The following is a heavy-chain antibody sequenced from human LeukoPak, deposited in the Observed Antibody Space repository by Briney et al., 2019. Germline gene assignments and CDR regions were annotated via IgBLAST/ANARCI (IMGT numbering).Heavy chain of an antibody. J-gene: IGHJ4*02. Sequence: ASVKVSCKASGYTFTSYAMNWVRQAPGQGLEWMGWINTNTGNPTYAQGFTGRFVFSLDTSVSTAYLQISSLKAEDTAVYYCARAAYSSGWFSWDFDWWGQGTLVTVSS. CDR3: ARAAYSSGWFSWDFDW. CDR2: INTNTGNP. V-gene: IGHV7-4-1*02. CDR1: GYTFTSYA. D-gene: IGHD6-19*01.